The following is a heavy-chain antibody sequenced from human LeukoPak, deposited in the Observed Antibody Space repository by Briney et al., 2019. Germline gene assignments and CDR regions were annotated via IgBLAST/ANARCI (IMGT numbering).Heavy chain of an antibody. Sequence: SVKVSCKASGGTFSSYAISWVRQAPGQGLEWMGRIIPIFGIANYAQKFQGRVTITADKSTSTAYMELSSLRSEDTAVYYCARGPLGYCSGGSCTRYFDYWGQGTLVTVSS. CDR2: IIPIFGIA. CDR1: GGTFSSYA. V-gene: IGHV1-69*04. J-gene: IGHJ4*02. D-gene: IGHD2-15*01. CDR3: ARGPLGYCSGGSCTRYFDY.